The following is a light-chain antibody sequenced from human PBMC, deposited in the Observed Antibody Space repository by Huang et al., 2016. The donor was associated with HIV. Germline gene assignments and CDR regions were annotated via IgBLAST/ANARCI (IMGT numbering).Light chain of an antibody. V-gene: IGKV1-39*01. CDR1: QNIRTY. CDR2: AAA. CDR3: QQYSSNLRYT. J-gene: IGKJ2*01. Sequence: DIPMTQSPSSLSASVGDRVTITCRASQNIRTYLNWYQQRPWKAPNLLIYAAATLQRGVPSRFSGNGSGTDFTLTISGLQPEDSATYYCQQYSSNLRYTFGQGTKLEIK.